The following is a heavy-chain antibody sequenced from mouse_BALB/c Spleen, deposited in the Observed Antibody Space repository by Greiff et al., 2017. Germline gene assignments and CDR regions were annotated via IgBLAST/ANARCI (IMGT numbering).Heavy chain of an antibody. CDR3: ARWGYYGSSYWYFDV. V-gene: IGHV5-6-5*01. J-gene: IGHJ1*01. CDR1: GFTFSSYA. D-gene: IGHD1-1*01. Sequence: EVKLMESGGGLVKPGGSLKLSCAASGFTFSSYAMSWVRQTPEKRLEWVASISSGGSTYYPDSVKGRFTISRDNARNILYLQMSSLRSEDTAMYYCARWGYYGSSYWYFDVWGAGTTVTVSS. CDR2: ISSGGST.